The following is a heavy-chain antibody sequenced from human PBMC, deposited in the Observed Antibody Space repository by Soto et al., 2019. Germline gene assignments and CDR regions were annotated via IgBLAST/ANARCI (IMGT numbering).Heavy chain of an antibody. CDR1: GGSISSGGYY. D-gene: IGHD6-13*01. J-gene: IGHJ6*02. V-gene: IGHV4-30-4*01. CDR3: ATWESSSSDNYYYYGMDV. Sequence: SETLSLTCTVSGGSISSGGYYWSWIRQHPGTGLEWIGHISYSGSTYYNPSLKSRVTISVDTSKNQFSLKLSSVTAADTAVYYCATWESSSSDNYYYYGMDVWGQGTTVTVSS. CDR2: ISYSGST.